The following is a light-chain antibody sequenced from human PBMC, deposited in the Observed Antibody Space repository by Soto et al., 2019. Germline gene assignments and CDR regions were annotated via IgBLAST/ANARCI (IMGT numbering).Light chain of an antibody. V-gene: IGKV3-20*01. CDR2: GVF. Sequence: EIVLAQSPGTLSLSPGERATLSCRASQSVSSGYFAWYQQKPGQAPSLLIYGVFIRAAGIPDRFSGSGSETDFTLTISRLEPEDFAVYYCQVYGTPGTFGQGTKVAIK. CDR1: QSVSSGY. J-gene: IGKJ1*01. CDR3: QVYGTPGT.